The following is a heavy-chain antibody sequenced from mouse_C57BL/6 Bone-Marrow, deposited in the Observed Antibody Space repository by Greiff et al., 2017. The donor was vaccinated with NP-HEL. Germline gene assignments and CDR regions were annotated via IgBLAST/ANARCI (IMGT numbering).Heavy chain of an antibody. Sequence: VQLQQSGPELVKPGASVKISCKASGYAFSSSWMNWVKQRPGKGLEWIGRIYPGDGDTNYNGKFKGKATLTADKSSSTAYMQLSSLTSEDSAVDFCATHYYGSSYAMDYWGQGTSVTVSS. J-gene: IGHJ4*01. CDR3: ATHYYGSSYAMDY. CDR2: IYPGDGDT. CDR1: GYAFSSSW. D-gene: IGHD1-1*01. V-gene: IGHV1-82*01.